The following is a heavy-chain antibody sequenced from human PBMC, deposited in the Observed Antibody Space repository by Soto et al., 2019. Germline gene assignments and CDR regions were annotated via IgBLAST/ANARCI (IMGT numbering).Heavy chain of an antibody. D-gene: IGHD3-16*01. CDR2: INPSSGST. CDR1: GYPFTSYY. J-gene: IGHJ4*02. Sequence: QVQLVQSGAEVKKPGASVKVSCKASGYPFTSYYVHWVRQAPGPGLEWMGFINPSSGSTSYAQKFQGRVTMTRDTSTSTVYMEVSSLRSEDTAVYYCAREMYTTRGSPFDYWGQRTLVTVSS. CDR3: AREMYTTRGSPFDY. V-gene: IGHV1-46*01.